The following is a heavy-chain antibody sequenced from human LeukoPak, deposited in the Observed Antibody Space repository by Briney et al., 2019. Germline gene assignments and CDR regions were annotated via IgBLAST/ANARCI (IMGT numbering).Heavy chain of an antibody. CDR3: ARGEGLPMVGWFDP. CDR2: ISSSSSYI. D-gene: IGHD4/OR15-4a*01. J-gene: IGHJ5*02. V-gene: IGHV3-21*01. CDR1: GFTFSSYS. Sequence: PGGSLRLSCAASGFTFSSYSMNWVRRAPGKGLEWVSSISSSSSYIYYADSVKGRFTISRDNAKNSLYLQMNSLRAEDTAVYYCARGEGLPMVGWFDPWGQGTLVTVSS.